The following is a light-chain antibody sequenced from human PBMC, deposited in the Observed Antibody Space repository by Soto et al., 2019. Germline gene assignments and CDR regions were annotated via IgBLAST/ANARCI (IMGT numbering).Light chain of an antibody. V-gene: IGLV2-23*02. Sequence: QSALTQPASVSGSPGQSITISCTGTSTDVGSYELVSWYQQHPGKAPKLIIYGVNKRSSGVSNRFSGSKSGNTASLTISGLQAEDEADYHCCSYAGSNIFVVFGGGTKLTVL. CDR1: STDVGSYEL. CDR2: GVN. J-gene: IGLJ2*01. CDR3: CSYAGSNIFVV.